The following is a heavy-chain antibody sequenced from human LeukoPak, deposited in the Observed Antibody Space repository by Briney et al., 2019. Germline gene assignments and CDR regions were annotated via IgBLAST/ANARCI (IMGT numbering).Heavy chain of an antibody. V-gene: IGHV3-33*01. Sequence: PGRSLRLSCAAPGFTFSSYGMHWVRQAPGKGLEWVAVIWYDGSNKYYADSVKGRFTISRDNSKNTLYLQMNSLRAEDTAVYYCARDPIYDYVWGSYRQSPYFDYWGQGTLVTVSS. CDR2: IWYDGSNK. CDR1: GFTFSSYG. J-gene: IGHJ4*02. CDR3: ARDPIYDYVWGSYRQSPYFDY. D-gene: IGHD3-16*02.